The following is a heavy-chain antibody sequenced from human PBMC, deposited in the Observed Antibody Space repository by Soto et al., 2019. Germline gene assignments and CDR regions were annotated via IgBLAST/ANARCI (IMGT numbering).Heavy chain of an antibody. CDR1: GFNFINYA. CDR3: AKEEAGASDY. Sequence: EVQLLESGGGLVQPGESLRLSFAASGFNFINYAMAWVRQAPGKGLEWLAAISDSADNTYYAGSVKGRFSISRDNSKNTLYLQMNSLSADDTAVHYCAKEEAGASDYWGQGTLVTISS. V-gene: IGHV3-23*01. D-gene: IGHD1-26*01. J-gene: IGHJ4*02. CDR2: ISDSADNT.